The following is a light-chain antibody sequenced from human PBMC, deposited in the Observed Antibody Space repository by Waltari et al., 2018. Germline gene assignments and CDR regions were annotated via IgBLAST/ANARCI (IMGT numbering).Light chain of an antibody. CDR1: QSVSSY. Sequence: IVLTQSPATLSLSPGARATLSCRASQSVSSYLAWYQQKPGQAPRLLIYDASNRATGIPARFSGSGSGTDFTLTISSLEPEDFAVYYCQQRSNWPLLTFGGGTKVEIK. J-gene: IGKJ4*01. V-gene: IGKV3-11*01. CDR2: DAS. CDR3: QQRSNWPLLT.